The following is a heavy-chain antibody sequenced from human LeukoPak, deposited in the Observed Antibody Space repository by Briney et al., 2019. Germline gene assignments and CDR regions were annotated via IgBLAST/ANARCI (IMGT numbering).Heavy chain of an antibody. D-gene: IGHD2-2*01. CDR1: GFTFSNYG. Sequence: GGSLRFSCAASGFTFSNYGMHWVRQAPGKGLEWVAFIWHDGSNKYYADSVKGRFTISRDNSKNTLYVQMNSLRAEDTAVYYCARDRTSRENDEKFDYWGQGSLVTVSS. CDR2: IWHDGSNK. CDR3: ARDRTSRENDEKFDY. J-gene: IGHJ4*02. V-gene: IGHV3-33*01.